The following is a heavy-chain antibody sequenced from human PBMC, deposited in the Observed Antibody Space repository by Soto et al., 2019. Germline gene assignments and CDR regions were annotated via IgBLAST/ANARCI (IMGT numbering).Heavy chain of an antibody. CDR3: ARGLSFRGDFDV. CDR1: GGSISSSSW. J-gene: IGHJ3*01. V-gene: IGHV4-4*02. CDR2: IYHAGSP. D-gene: IGHD2-21*02. Sequence: HLQELGPGLVKPSGTLSLTCDVSGGSISSSSWWTWVRQSPGKGLEWIGEIYHAGSPNYNPSFQSRVTILADKSKNHFSLRLTSVTAADTAIYYCARGLSFRGDFDVWGQGTTVTVSS.